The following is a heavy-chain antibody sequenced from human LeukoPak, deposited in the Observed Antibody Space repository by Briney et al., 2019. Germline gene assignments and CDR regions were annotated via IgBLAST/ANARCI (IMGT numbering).Heavy chain of an antibody. CDR2: IYYSGST. D-gene: IGHD6-13*01. CDR3: ARHSAVAGVYWYFDL. CDR1: GGSISSSSYY. Sequence: SETLSLTCTVSGGSISSSSYYWGWIRQPPGKGLEWIGSIYYSGSTYYNPSLKSRVTISVDTSKNQFSLTLSSVTAADTAIYYCARHSAVAGVYWYFDLWGRGTLVTVSS. V-gene: IGHV4-39*01. J-gene: IGHJ2*01.